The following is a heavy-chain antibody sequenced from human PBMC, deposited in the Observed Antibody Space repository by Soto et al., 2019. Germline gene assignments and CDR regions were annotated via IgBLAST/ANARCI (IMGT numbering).Heavy chain of an antibody. CDR3: VRIPYYDFWSGYLARGMDY. Sequence: SETLSLTCAVYGGSFSGYYWSWIRQPPGKGLEWIGEINHSGSTNYNPSLKSRVTISVDTSKNQFSLKLSSVTAADTAVYYCVRIPYYDFWSGYLARGMDYWGQGTLVTVSS. J-gene: IGHJ4*02. D-gene: IGHD3-3*01. CDR2: INHSGST. CDR1: GGSFSGYY. V-gene: IGHV4-34*01.